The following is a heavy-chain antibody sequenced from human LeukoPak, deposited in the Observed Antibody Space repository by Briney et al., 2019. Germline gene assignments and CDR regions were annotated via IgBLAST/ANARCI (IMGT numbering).Heavy chain of an antibody. J-gene: IGHJ4*02. CDR2: ISYDGRNT. CDR3: AQDTYYHDTSGFYCFAY. CDR1: GSTFSSYG. Sequence: GRSLRLSCTASGSTFSSYGIHCVRQAPGTGLEWVAVISYDGRNTHYTDSVKGRFTISRDNSKNMVDLQMNSLRTEDTAMYYCAQDTYYHDTSGFYCFAYWGQGTLVTVSS. V-gene: IGHV3-30*18. D-gene: IGHD3-22*01.